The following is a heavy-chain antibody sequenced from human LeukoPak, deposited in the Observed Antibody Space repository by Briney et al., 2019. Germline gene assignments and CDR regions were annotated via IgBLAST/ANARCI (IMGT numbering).Heavy chain of an antibody. J-gene: IGHJ4*02. D-gene: IGHD2-2*02. CDR2: VNPNSGNT. CDR1: GCDFSSFD. CDR3: ARGTPYCSSASCYNY. Sequence: ASVKVSCKASGCDFSSFDVNWVRQAPGLGLEWMGWVNPNSGNTGYAQKFQGRVTMTTNTSINTAYMELSNLGSENTAVYYCARGTPYCSSASCYNYWGQGSLVTVSS. V-gene: IGHV1-8*01.